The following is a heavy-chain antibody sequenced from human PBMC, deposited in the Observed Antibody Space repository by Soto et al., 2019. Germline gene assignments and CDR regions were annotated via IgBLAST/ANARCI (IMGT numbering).Heavy chain of an antibody. CDR3: ARFLGPESRNTDFDY. V-gene: IGHV4-39*01. D-gene: IGHD3-16*01. CDR1: GASISSSDYY. J-gene: IGHJ4*02. Sequence: NPSETLSLTCTVSGASISSSDYYWGWVRQTPGKGLDWIGNIYYSGTTYYNPSLKSRVTISVDTSKNQFSLKLNSVTAADTADYYCARFLGPESRNTDFDYWGQGTLVTVSS. CDR2: IYYSGTT.